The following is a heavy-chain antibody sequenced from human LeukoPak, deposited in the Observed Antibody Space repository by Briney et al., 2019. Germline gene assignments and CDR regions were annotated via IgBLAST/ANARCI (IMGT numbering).Heavy chain of an antibody. D-gene: IGHD6-19*01. CDR1: GYTFTSYD. J-gene: IGHJ4*02. V-gene: IGHV1-8*03. CDR3: ARIAVAGKLRNDY. CDR2: MNPNSGNT. Sequence: ASVKVSCKASGYTFTSYDINWVRRATGQGLELMGWMNPNSGNTGYAQKFQGRVTITRNTSISTAYMELSSLRSEDTAVYYCARIAVAGKLRNDYWGQGTLVTVSS.